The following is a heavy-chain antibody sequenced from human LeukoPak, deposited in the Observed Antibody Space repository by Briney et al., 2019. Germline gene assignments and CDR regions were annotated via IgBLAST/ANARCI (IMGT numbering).Heavy chain of an antibody. V-gene: IGHV3-23*01. CDR1: GFTFSIYW. Sequence: GGSLRLSGAASGFTFSIYWMSWVRQAPGKGLEWVSLVIGSGGNTFYADSVKGRFTISRDNSKNVLYLQMNSLRAEDTAVYYCAKRGAAGGNYFDYWGQGTLVTVSS. D-gene: IGHD6-13*01. CDR2: VIGSGGNT. CDR3: AKRGAAGGNYFDY. J-gene: IGHJ4*02.